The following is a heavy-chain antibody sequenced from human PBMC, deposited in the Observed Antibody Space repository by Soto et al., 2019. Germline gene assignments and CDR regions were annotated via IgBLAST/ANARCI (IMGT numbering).Heavy chain of an antibody. CDR1: GGSISSYY. D-gene: IGHD5-18*01. V-gene: IGHV4-59*12. Sequence: TLSLTCTVSGGSISSYYWSWIRQPPGKGLEWIGYIYYSGSTYYNPSLKSRVTISVDTSKNQFSLKLSSVTAADTAVYYCARGSGIYSYGYNPYYYYGMDVWGQGTTVTVSS. CDR2: IYYSGST. CDR3: ARGSGIYSYGYNPYYYYGMDV. J-gene: IGHJ6*02.